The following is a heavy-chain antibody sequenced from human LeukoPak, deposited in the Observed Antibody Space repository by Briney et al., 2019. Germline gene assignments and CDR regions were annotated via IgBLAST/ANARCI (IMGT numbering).Heavy chain of an antibody. D-gene: IGHD6-19*01. Sequence: GGPLTLPCAASGFPFSAYSMNWLRQAPGKGLDWVSYIWSWRFSIIYAGREKGRITIHRDNAKNSLYLEMNSLRDEDTAVYYCARSVIAVAGYDAFDIWGQGTVVTVSS. CDR1: GFPFSAYS. CDR2: IWSWRFSI. CDR3: ARSVIAVAGYDAFDI. V-gene: IGHV3-48*02. J-gene: IGHJ3*02.